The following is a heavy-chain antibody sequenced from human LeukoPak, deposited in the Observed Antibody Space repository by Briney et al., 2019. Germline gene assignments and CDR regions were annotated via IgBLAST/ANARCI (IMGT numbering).Heavy chain of an antibody. J-gene: IGHJ4*02. D-gene: IGHD6-6*01. CDR2: ISSSSSYI. CDR3: ARLMGDSSSSRLDY. CDR1: GFTFSSYS. V-gene: IGHV3-21*01. Sequence: GSLRLSCAASGFTFSSYSVNWVRQAPGKGLQWVSSISSSSSYIYCADSVKGRFTISRDNAKNSLYLQMNSLRAEDTAVYYCARLMGDSSSSRLDYWGQGTLVTVSS.